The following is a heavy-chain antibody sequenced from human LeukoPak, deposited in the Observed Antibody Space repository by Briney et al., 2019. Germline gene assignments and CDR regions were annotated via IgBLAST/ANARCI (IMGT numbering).Heavy chain of an antibody. CDR2: ISDTGGST. CDR1: GFSFTDSA. V-gene: IGHV3-23*01. D-gene: IGHD3-3*01. Sequence: RGSLRLSCAASGFSFTDSAVSWVRHSPGEGLRWVSSISDTGGSTYYADSVEGRFAITRDNSRNTVTLQRNSLTPGDTAKYYCAKGGQDFDFWRFDLWGQGILVNGCS. CDR3: AKGGQDFDFWRFDL. J-gene: IGHJ5*02.